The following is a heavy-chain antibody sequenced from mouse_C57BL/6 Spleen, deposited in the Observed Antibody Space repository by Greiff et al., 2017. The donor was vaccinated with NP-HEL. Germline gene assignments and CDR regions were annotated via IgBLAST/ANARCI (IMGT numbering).Heavy chain of an antibody. J-gene: IGHJ4*01. CDR3: ARVFDGYLYYYAMDY. Sequence: EVMLVESEGGLVQPGSSMKLSCTASGFTFSDYYMAWVRQVPEKGLEWVANINYDGSSTYYLDSLKSRFIISRDNAKNILYLQMSSLKSEDTATYYCARVFDGYLYYYAMDYWGQGTSVTVSS. D-gene: IGHD2-3*01. CDR1: GFTFSDYY. V-gene: IGHV5-16*01. CDR2: INYDGSST.